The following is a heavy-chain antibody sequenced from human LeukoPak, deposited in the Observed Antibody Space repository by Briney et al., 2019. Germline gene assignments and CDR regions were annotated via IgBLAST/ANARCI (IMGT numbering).Heavy chain of an antibody. V-gene: IGHV4-34*01. D-gene: IGHD3-22*01. Sequence: SETLSLTCAVYGGSFSGYYWSWIRQPPGKGLEWIGEINHSGSTNYNPSLKSRVTISVDTSKNQFSPKLSSVTAADTAVYYCASRERRYDSSGYYRVFDYWGQGTLVTVSS. CDR2: INHSGST. CDR1: GGSFSGYY. J-gene: IGHJ4*02. CDR3: ASRERRYDSSGYYRVFDY.